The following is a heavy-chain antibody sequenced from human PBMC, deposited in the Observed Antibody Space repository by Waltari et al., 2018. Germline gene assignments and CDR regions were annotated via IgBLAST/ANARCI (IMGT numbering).Heavy chain of an antibody. CDR2: ISAYNGNT. Sequence: QVQLVQSGAEVKKPGASVKVSCKASGYTFTSYGISWVRQAPGQGLEWMGWISAYNGNTNYAQKLQGRVTMTTDTSTSTAYMELRSLRSDDTSVYYCARDHPLERVGATRDAFDIWGQGTMVTVSS. CDR1: GYTFTSYG. J-gene: IGHJ3*02. CDR3: ARDHPLERVGATRDAFDI. V-gene: IGHV1-18*04. D-gene: IGHD1-26*01.